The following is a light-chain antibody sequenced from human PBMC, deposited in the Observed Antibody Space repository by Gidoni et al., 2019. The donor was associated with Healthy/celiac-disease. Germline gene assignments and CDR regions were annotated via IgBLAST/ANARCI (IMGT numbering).Light chain of an antibody. V-gene: IGKV3-20*01. CDR1: PSVSSRY. CDR3: QKYVSSPACT. J-gene: IGKJ3*01. CDR2: GAS. Sequence: DSVFTQSPATLSLSPAERATLACRASPSVSSRYLAWYQKKHGQAPRRLIYGASRSATGIPDRLSGRGSGRDFTLTTSRLEREDFAVYYCQKYVSSPACTFGPGTKVDIK.